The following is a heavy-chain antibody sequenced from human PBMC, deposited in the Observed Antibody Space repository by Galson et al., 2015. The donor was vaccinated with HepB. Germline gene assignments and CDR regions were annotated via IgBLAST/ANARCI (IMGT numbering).Heavy chain of an antibody. CDR1: GFTFSNYG. V-gene: IGHV3-30*18. CDR3: VKEGVGGYYGSGSYSRWLGYYYYMDV. J-gene: IGHJ6*03. Sequence: SLRLSCAASGFTFSNYGMHWVRQAPGKGLEWMAVISYDGGNKYFADSVKGRFTISRDNSENTLFLQMNSLRPEDTAVYYCVKEGVGGYYGSGSYSRWLGYYYYMDVWGKGITVTVSS. CDR2: ISYDGGNK. D-gene: IGHD3-10*01.